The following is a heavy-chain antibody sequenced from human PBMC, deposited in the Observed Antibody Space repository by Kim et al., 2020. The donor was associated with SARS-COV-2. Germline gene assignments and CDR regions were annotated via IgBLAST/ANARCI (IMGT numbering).Heavy chain of an antibody. CDR2: ILYTGST. CDR3: ARLGNWKYGGVDF. CDR1: GAAVNSASFY. J-gene: IGHJ4*02. Sequence: SETLSLTCDVSGAAVNSASFYWTWIRQPPGKRPEYIGYILYTGSTTFTPSLRSRASISVDTSKNQFSLRLTSVTAADTAIYFCARLGNWKYGGVDFWGQGTLVTVSS. V-gene: IGHV4-61*01. D-gene: IGHD1-7*01.